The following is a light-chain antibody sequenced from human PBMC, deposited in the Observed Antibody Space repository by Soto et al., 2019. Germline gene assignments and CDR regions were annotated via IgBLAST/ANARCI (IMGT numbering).Light chain of an antibody. Sequence: EIVMTQSPATLSVSPVERATLSCRASQSVSSNLAWYQQKPGQAPRLLIYGASTRATGIPARFSGSGSGTEFTLTISSLQSVDFAVYYCQQYNNWPRITFGQGTRLEIK. V-gene: IGKV3-15*01. CDR3: QQYNNWPRIT. J-gene: IGKJ5*01. CDR2: GAS. CDR1: QSVSSN.